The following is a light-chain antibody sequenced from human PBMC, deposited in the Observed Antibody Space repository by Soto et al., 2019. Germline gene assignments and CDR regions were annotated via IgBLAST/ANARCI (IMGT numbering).Light chain of an antibody. CDR1: QSLSSY. Sequence: EIVLTQSPATLSSSPGERATLSCRASQSLSSYLAWYQQKPGQAPRLLLYDASNMATGIPARFSGSGSGTDFTLTISSLEPEDFAVYYCQQRSNLPLTFGGGTKVEIK. CDR2: DAS. V-gene: IGKV3-11*01. J-gene: IGKJ4*01. CDR3: QQRSNLPLT.